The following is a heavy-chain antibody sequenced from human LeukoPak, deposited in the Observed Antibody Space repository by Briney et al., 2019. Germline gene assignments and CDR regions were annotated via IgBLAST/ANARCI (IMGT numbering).Heavy chain of an antibody. CDR1: GGSTSSSNYY. CDR2: IHYSGNT. CDR3: ARLGAGPTYYDFWSGYSSFYFDY. Sequence: SETLSLTCTVSGGSTSSSNYYWGWIRQPPGKGLEWIGGIHYSGNTYYNPSLKSRVTISVDTSKNQFSLKLSSVTSADTAVYYCARLGAGPTYYDFWSGYSSFYFDYWGQGTLVTVSS. V-gene: IGHV4-39*01. D-gene: IGHD3-3*01. J-gene: IGHJ4*02.